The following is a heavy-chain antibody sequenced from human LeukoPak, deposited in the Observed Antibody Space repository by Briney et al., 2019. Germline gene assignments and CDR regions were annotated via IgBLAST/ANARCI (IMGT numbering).Heavy chain of an antibody. J-gene: IGHJ5*02. CDR2: IYHSGST. V-gene: IGHV4-38-2*02. Sequence: PSETLSLTCAVSGYSISSGYYWGWIRQPPGKGLEWIGSIYHSGSTYYNPSLKSRVTISVDTSKNQFSLKLSSVTAADTAMYYCARERGAYCGGDCYANWFDPWGQGTLVTVSS. CDR1: GYSISSGYY. CDR3: ARERGAYCGGDCYANWFDP. D-gene: IGHD2-21*02.